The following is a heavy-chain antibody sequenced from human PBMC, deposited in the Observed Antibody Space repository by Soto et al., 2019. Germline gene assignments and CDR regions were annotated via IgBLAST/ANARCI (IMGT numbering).Heavy chain of an antibody. D-gene: IGHD3-10*01. J-gene: IGHJ4*02. Sequence: VHLVESGGGLVPPGGSLRLSCAVSGLTFSGNWMQWVRQAPGKGLMWVSRISTDGSTTSYAASVEGRFTIARDNAKNTVYLEMNILEAKDMAVYFCVSDTYGSGNWWGQGTLVTLSS. CDR1: GLTFSGNW. CDR3: VSDTYGSGNW. V-gene: IGHV3-74*02. CDR2: ISTDGSTT.